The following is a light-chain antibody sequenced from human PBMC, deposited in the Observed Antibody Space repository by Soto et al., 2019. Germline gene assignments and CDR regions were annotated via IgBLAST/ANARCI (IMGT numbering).Light chain of an antibody. V-gene: IGKV3-15*01. CDR3: QQYNSWPPSYT. J-gene: IGKJ2*01. CDR2: GAS. Sequence: EIVMTQSPATLSVSLGDRATLSCRASQSVTTYLAWYQQKPGQAPRLLIYGASTRATGIPARFSGSGSETDFTLTISILQSVDFAFYYCQQYNSWPPSYTLGQGTKLEIK. CDR1: QSVTTY.